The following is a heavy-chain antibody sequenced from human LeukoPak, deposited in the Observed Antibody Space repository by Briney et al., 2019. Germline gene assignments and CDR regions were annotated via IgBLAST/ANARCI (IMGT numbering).Heavy chain of an antibody. Sequence: PGGSLRLSCAASGFTFSSYSMNWVRQAPGKGLEWVSSISSSSSYIYYADSVKGRFTISRDNAKNSLYLQMNSLRAEDTAVYYCARAPRQQQLVPHFDYWGQGTLVTVSS. CDR1: GFTFSSYS. CDR2: ISSSSSYI. CDR3: ARAPRQQQLVPHFDY. V-gene: IGHV3-21*01. D-gene: IGHD6-13*01. J-gene: IGHJ4*02.